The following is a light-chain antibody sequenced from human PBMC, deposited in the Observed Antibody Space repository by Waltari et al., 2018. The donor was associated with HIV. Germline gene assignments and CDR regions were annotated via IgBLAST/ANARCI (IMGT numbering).Light chain of an antibody. CDR1: ALPKQY. J-gene: IGLJ3*02. Sequence: SYELTQPPSVSVSPGHTARIPCSGDALPKQYAYWYQQRPGQAPVLVIYKDTERPSGIPERFSGSSSGTTATLTIIGVQAQDEADYHCQSADSNASLWVFGGGTKLTVL. CDR3: QSADSNASLWV. CDR2: KDT. V-gene: IGLV3-25*03.